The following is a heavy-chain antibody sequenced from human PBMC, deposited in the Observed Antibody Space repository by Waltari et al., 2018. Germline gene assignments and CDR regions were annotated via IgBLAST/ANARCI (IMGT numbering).Heavy chain of an antibody. CDR3: VRDPYHDPSGYPGY. Sequence: EVQPVESGGGLVQPGGSLRLACTASGLTFSRYRLNWVRQVPGKGPEWITNINSGSTTISYADSVRGRFTISRDNAKSFLYLELFSLRAEDTAVYYCVRDPYHDPSGYPGYWGQGTLVTVSS. D-gene: IGHD3-22*01. CDR2: INSGSTTI. J-gene: IGHJ4*02. V-gene: IGHV3-48*01. CDR1: GLTFSRYR.